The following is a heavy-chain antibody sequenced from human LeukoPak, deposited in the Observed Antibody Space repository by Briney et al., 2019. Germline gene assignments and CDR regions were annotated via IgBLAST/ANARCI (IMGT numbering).Heavy chain of an antibody. Sequence: ASVKVSCKASGYAFTGYYMHWVRQAPGQGLEWMGWINPNSGGTNYAQKFQGRVTMTRDTSISTAYMELSRLRSDDTAVYYCARVSNGYDAFDIWGQGTMVTVSS. J-gene: IGHJ3*02. CDR3: ARVSNGYDAFDI. V-gene: IGHV1-2*02. CDR2: INPNSGGT. CDR1: GYAFTGYY. D-gene: IGHD5-24*01.